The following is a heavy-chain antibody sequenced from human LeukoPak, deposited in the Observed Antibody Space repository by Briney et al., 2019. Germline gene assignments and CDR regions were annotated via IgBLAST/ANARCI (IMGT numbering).Heavy chain of an antibody. V-gene: IGHV4-59*08. J-gene: IGHJ3*02. CDR1: GVSISGYY. D-gene: IGHD6-6*01. CDR2: IYYSGGT. Sequence: PSETLSLTCTVSGVSISGYYWSWIRQPPGKRLEWIGYIYYSGGTNYNPSLKSRLTISIDTSENQFSLKLSSVTAADTAVYYCAREYSSSSGRRAFDIWGQGTMVTVSS. CDR3: AREYSSSSGRRAFDI.